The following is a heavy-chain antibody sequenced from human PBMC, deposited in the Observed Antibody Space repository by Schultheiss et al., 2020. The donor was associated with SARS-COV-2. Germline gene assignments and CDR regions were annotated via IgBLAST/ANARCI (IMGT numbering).Heavy chain of an antibody. D-gene: IGHD2-2*01. CDR1: GGSISSYY. J-gene: IGHJ4*02. Sequence: SQTLSLTCTVSGGSISSYYWSWIRQPPGKGLEWIGRIYTSGSTNYNPSLKSRVTMSVDTSKNQLSLKLSSVTAADTAVYYCARWVVVVPAVSYFDYWGQGTLVTVSS. V-gene: IGHV4-4*07. CDR2: IYTSGST. CDR3: ARWVVVVPAVSYFDY.